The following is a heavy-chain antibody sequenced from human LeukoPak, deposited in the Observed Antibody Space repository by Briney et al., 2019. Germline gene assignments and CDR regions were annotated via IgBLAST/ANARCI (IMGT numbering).Heavy chain of an antibody. CDR2: INPNSGGT. V-gene: IGHV1-2*02. Sequence: GASVKVSCKASGYTFTGYYIHWVRQAPGQGLEWMGWINPNSGGTNYAQKFQGRVTMTRDTSISTAYMELSRLRSDDTAVYYCARGASSGYSTFDYWGQGTLVTVSS. D-gene: IGHD3-22*01. CDR1: GYTFTGYY. CDR3: ARGASSGYSTFDY. J-gene: IGHJ4*02.